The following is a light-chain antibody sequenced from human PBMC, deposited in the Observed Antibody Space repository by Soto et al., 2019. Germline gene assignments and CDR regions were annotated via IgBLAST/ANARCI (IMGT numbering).Light chain of an antibody. V-gene: IGKV1-12*01. J-gene: IGKJ5*01. Sequence: DIQMTQSPSSVSASVGDRVTITCRASQGISNWLAWYQQKPGKAPKLLIYGASILQSGVPSRFSGSGSVSDFTLTISSLQPEDFATYYCQQAHRFPITFGQGTRVEIK. CDR3: QQAHRFPIT. CDR1: QGISNW. CDR2: GAS.